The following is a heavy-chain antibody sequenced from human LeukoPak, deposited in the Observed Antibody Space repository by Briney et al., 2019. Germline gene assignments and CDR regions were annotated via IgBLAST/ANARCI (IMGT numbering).Heavy chain of an antibody. Sequence: ASVKVSCKASGYTFTGYYMHWVRQAPGQGLEWMGWINPNRGGTNYAQKFQGRVTMTRDTSISTAYMELSRLRSDDTAVYYCARDSGSYTAKFDCWGQGTLVTVSS. J-gene: IGHJ4*02. V-gene: IGHV1-2*02. CDR1: GYTFTGYY. CDR2: INPNRGGT. CDR3: ARDSGSYTAKFDC. D-gene: IGHD1-26*01.